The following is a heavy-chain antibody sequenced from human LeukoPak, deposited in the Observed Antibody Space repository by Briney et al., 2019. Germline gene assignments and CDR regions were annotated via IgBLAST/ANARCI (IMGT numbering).Heavy chain of an antibody. V-gene: IGHV3-23*01. CDR1: GFTFSSYA. J-gene: IGHJ4*02. D-gene: IGHD3-22*01. CDR3: AKCSRSGSYYHFDY. Sequence: GGSLRLSCAASGFTFSSYAMSWVRQAPGKGLEWVSAISGSGGSTYYADSVKGRFTISRDNSKNTLYLQMNSLRAEDTAVYYCAKCSRSGSYYHFDYWGQGTLVTVST. CDR2: ISGSGGST.